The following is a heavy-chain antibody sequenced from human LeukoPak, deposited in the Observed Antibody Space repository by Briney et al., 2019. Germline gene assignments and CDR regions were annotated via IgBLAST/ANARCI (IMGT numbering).Heavy chain of an antibody. D-gene: IGHD1-26*01. Sequence: PSETLSLTCTVSGGSISSYYWSWIRQPPGKGLEWIGYIYYSGSTNYNPSLKSRVTISIDTSKNQFSLKRIYVTAADTAVYYCARHHIVGDTYFDYWGQGTLVTVPS. V-gene: IGHV4-59*08. CDR2: IYYSGST. J-gene: IGHJ4*02. CDR3: ARHHIVGDTYFDY. CDR1: GGSISSYY.